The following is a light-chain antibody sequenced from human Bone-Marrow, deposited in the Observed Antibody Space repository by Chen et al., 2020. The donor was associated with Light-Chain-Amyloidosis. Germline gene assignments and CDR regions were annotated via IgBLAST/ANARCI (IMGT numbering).Light chain of an antibody. CDR1: KLGDRY. V-gene: IGLV3-1*01. CDR3: QAWDSSTVV. J-gene: IGLJ2*01. CDR2: QDN. Sequence: SYELTQPPSLSVSPGQTARITCSGEKLGDRYACWYQQKPGQSPVLVIQQDNKRPSGIPERFSGSTSGNIATLTISGTQTEDEAVYYCQAWDSSTVVFGGGTKLTVL.